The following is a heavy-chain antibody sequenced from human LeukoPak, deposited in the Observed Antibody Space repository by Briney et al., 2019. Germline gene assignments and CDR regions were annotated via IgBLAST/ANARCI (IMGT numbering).Heavy chain of an antibody. D-gene: IGHD3-10*01. V-gene: IGHV3-74*01. CDR2: LNGDGDYT. Sequence: GGSLRLSCAVSGFTFSNYWMYWVRQGPGKGLVWVSRLNGDGDYTNYEDSVKGRFTISRDNAKNTLYLQMNSLRAEDTAVYYCARANYGSGSNYYYGLDVWGQGTTVTVSS. CDR1: GFTFSNYW. J-gene: IGHJ6*02. CDR3: ARANYGSGSNYYYGLDV.